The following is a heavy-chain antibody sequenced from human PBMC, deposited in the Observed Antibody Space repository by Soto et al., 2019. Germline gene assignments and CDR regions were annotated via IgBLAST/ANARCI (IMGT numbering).Heavy chain of an antibody. CDR3: ARARDHGPTDY. Sequence: QVQLVQSGAEVKKPGSSVKVSCKASGGTFSSYTISWVRQAPGQGLEWMGRIIPILGIANYAQKFQGRVTITADKATSTAYLELSSLRSEDTAVYYCARARDHGPTDYWGQGTLVTVSS. J-gene: IGHJ4*02. CDR2: IIPILGIA. CDR1: GGTFSSYT. V-gene: IGHV1-69*02.